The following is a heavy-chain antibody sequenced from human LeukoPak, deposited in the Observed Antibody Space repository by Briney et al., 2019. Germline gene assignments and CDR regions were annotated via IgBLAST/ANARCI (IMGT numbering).Heavy chain of an antibody. D-gene: IGHD3-10*01. J-gene: IGHJ4*02. CDR2: IIPIFGTA. Sequence: ASVKVSCKASGGTFSSYAISWVRQAPGQGLEWMGGIIPIFGTANYAQKFQGRVTITADESTSTAYMELSSLRSEDTAVYYCARTVRGVYVPFDYWGQGTLATVSS. CDR3: ARTVRGVYVPFDY. CDR1: GGTFSSYA. V-gene: IGHV1-69*13.